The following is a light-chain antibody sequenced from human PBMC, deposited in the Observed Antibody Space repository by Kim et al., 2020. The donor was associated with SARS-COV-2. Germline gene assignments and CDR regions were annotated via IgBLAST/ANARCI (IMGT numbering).Light chain of an antibody. Sequence: LSPGESATLAFRASHRVSTYIAWYQQRPGQAPRLLISDAANRATGIPARFCGSGSGTDFTLTISTLEPEDCAVYYCQQRDNWPPTFGHGTRLEIK. CDR2: DAA. V-gene: IGKV3-11*01. CDR1: HRVSTY. J-gene: IGKJ5*01. CDR3: QQRDNWPPT.